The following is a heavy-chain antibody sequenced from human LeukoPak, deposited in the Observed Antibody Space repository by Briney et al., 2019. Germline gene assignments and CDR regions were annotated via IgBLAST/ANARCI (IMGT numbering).Heavy chain of an antibody. V-gene: IGHV4-34*01. Sequence: PSETLSLTCAVYGGSFSGYYWSWIRQPPGKGLEWIGEINHSGSTNYNPSLKSRVTISVDTSKNQFSLKLSSVTAADTAVYYCARGRRGGYPDYWGQGTLVTVSS. D-gene: IGHD5-12*01. CDR2: INHSGST. J-gene: IGHJ4*02. CDR3: ARGRRGGYPDY. CDR1: GGSFSGYY.